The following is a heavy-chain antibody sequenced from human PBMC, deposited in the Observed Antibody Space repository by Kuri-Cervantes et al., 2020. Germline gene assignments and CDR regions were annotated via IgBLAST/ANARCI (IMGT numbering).Heavy chain of an antibody. CDR1: GFNVSNSY. D-gene: IGHD2-2*01. V-gene: IGHV3-23*01. Sequence: LSLTCAASGFNVSNSYMSWVRQAPGKGLEWVSAISGSGGSTYYADSVKGRFTISRDNSKNTLYLQMNSLRAEDTAVYYCARIVVVPAANHYYFDYWGQGTLVTVSS. J-gene: IGHJ4*02. CDR3: ARIVVVPAANHYYFDY. CDR2: ISGSGGST.